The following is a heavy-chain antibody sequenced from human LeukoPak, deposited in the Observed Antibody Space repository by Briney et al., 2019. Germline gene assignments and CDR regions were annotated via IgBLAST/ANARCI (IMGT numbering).Heavy chain of an antibody. J-gene: IGHJ4*02. V-gene: IGHV3-21*01. CDR1: GFTFTDYS. Sequence: GRSLRLSCAASGFTFTDYSMHWVRQVPGKGLEWVSSISSSSSYIYYADSVEGRFTISRDNAKNSLYLQMNSLRAEDTAVYYCARVPMVRGVIFFDYWGQGTLVTVSS. CDR2: ISSSSSYI. CDR3: ARVPMVRGVIFFDY. D-gene: IGHD3-10*01.